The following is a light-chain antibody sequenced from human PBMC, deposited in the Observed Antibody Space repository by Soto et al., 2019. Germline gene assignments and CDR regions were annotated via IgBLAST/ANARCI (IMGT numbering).Light chain of an antibody. CDR1: QSVSSY. V-gene: IGKV3-11*01. CDR2: DAS. CDR3: QQYNDSPLT. J-gene: IGKJ3*01. Sequence: EIVLTQSPATLSLSPGERATLFCRASQSVSSYLAWYQQKPGQAPRLLIYDASNRATGIPARFSGSGSGTDFSLTISSLEPEDFAVYYCQQYNDSPLTFGPGTKVDVK.